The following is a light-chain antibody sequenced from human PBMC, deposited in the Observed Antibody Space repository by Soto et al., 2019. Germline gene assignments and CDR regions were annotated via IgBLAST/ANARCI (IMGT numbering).Light chain of an antibody. J-gene: IGKJ2*01. CDR3: QQYGGSPYT. CDR2: GAS. Sequence: EIVLTQSPGTLSLSPGERATLSCRASQSVRSNYLAWYQRKPGQAPRLLIYGASTRATGIPDRFSGTGSGTDFTPTLSRLEPEDFAVYYCQQYGGSPYTFGQGTKLEIK. CDR1: QSVRSNY. V-gene: IGKV3-20*01.